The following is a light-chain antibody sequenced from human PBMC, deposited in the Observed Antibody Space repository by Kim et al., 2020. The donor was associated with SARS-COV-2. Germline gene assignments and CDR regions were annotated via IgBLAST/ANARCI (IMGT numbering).Light chain of an antibody. J-gene: IGLJ3*02. CDR2: YDS. Sequence: SYELTLPPSVSVAPGKTAKITCGGNNIGSKSVHWYQQKPGQAPVLVIYYDSDRPSGIPERFSGSISGHTATLTISRVDAGDEADYYCQVWDSGSDHRVFG. V-gene: IGLV3-21*04. CDR1: NIGSKS. CDR3: QVWDSGSDHRV.